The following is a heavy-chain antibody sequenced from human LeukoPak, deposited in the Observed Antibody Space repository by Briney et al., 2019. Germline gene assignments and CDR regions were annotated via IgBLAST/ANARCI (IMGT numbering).Heavy chain of an antibody. Sequence: PETLSLTCSVSGGSITSFYWSWIRQPAGKVLEWLGRIYTTGSTTYNPSLKSRVTMSVDTSKNQFSLKLRSVTAADTAVYYCARDSGTTGEVKFDPWGQGTLVTVSS. CDR1: GGSITSFY. V-gene: IGHV4-4*07. CDR3: ARDSGTTGEVKFDP. J-gene: IGHJ5*02. D-gene: IGHD3-10*01. CDR2: IYTTGST.